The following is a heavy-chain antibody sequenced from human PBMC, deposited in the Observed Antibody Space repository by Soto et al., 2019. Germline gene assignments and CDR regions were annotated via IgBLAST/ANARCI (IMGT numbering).Heavy chain of an antibody. CDR1: GYTFTTYP. J-gene: IGHJ4*02. CDR2: INVVHGNT. V-gene: IGHV1-3*01. CDR3: ARAYDLLTGYPSFDY. D-gene: IGHD3-9*01. Sequence: GASVKVSCKAFGYTFTTYPMHWVRQAPGQRLGWIGWINVVHGNTKYSQKFQDRVTITRDTSASTVYMELSSLRSEDTAVYYCARAYDLLTGYPSFDYWGQGTLVTVSS.